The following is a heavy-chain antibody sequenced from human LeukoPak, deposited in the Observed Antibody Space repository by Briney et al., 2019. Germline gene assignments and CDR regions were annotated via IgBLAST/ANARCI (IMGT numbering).Heavy chain of an antibody. CDR2: ISSSGSTI. D-gene: IGHD5-12*01. CDR1: GFTFNSYG. CDR3: ARSSGSRDY. J-gene: IGHJ4*02. Sequence: GGSLRLSCAASGFTFNSYGMHWVRQAPGKGLEWVSYISSSGSTIHYADSVKGRFTISRDNAKNSLYLQMNSLRAEDTAVYYCARSSGSRDYWGQGTLVTVSS. V-gene: IGHV3-48*04.